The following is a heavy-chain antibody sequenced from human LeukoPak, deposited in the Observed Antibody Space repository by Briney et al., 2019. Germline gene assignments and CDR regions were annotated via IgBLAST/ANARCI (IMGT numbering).Heavy chain of an antibody. J-gene: IGHJ1*01. Sequence: KPGGSLRLSCAASGFTFSSYSMNWVRQAPGKGLEWVSSISSSSSSYIYYADSVKGRFTISRDNAKNSLYLQMNSLRAEDTAVYYCVLGSYSAEYFQHWGQGTLVTVSS. CDR2: ISSSSSSYI. CDR3: VLGSYSAEYFQH. V-gene: IGHV3-21*01. CDR1: GFTFSSYS. D-gene: IGHD1-26*01.